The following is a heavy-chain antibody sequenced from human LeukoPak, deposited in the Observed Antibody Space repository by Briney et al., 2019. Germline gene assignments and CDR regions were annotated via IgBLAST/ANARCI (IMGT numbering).Heavy chain of an antibody. V-gene: IGHV3-74*01. D-gene: IGHD2/OR15-2a*01. CDR3: GRGASMRSDY. CDR2: ISSDGSQT. J-gene: IGHJ4*02. Sequence: PGGSLRLSCSASGFTFSSYWIHWVRQAPGKGLVWVSCISSDGSQTRYADSVKGRFTVSRDNAKNTLYLQMNSLRAEDTAVYYCGRGASMRSDYWGQGTLVTVSP. CDR1: GFTFSSYW.